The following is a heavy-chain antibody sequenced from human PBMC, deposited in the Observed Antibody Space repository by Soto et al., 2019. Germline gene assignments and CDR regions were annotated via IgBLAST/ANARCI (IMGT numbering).Heavy chain of an antibody. CDR1: GFTFSSYS. J-gene: IGHJ5*02. CDR2: ISSSSSYI. Sequence: PGGSLRLSCAASGFTFSSYSMNWVRQAPGKGLEWVSSISSSSSYIYYADSVKGRFTISRDNAKNSLYLQMNSLRAEDTAVYYCARDRSPLADQPFDPWGQGTLVTVSS. CDR3: ARDRSPLADQPFDP. V-gene: IGHV3-21*01. D-gene: IGHD2-2*01.